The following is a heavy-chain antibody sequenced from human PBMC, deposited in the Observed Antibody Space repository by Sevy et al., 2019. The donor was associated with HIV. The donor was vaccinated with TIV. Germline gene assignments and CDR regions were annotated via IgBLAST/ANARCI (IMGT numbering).Heavy chain of an antibody. CDR3: ARSPPIVVVPGAPSWFDP. J-gene: IGHJ5*02. Sequence: SETLSLTCSVHGGSFSGYYCNWIRQPPGKGLEWIGEINHSGSTNYNPSLKSRVTISVDTSKNQFSLKLGSVTAADTAVYYCARSPPIVVVPGAPSWFDPWGQGTLVTVSS. CDR2: INHSGST. D-gene: IGHD2-2*01. CDR1: GGSFSGYY. V-gene: IGHV4-34*01.